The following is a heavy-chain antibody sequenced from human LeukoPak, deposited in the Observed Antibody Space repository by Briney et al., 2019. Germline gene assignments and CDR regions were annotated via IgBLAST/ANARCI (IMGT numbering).Heavy chain of an antibody. V-gene: IGHV4-59*02. CDR1: GGSVSSHY. D-gene: IGHD1-26*01. CDR3: ARDSIEGNYYQLYAFDL. CDR2: IYYTGSN. Sequence: PSDTLSVTCTVSGGSVSSHYWSWIRQPPGKGLEWIGDIYYTGSNNHNPPLKSRVTISVHTSENQFSLRLSSVTAADTAVYYCARDSIEGNYYQLYAFDLWGQGTMVTVSS. J-gene: IGHJ3*01.